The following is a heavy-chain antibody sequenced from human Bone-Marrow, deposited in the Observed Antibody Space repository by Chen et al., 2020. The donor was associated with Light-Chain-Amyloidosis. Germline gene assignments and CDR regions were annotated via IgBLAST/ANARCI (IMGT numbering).Heavy chain of an antibody. CDR1: GFPFSTYW. J-gene: IGHJ3*02. V-gene: IGHV3-7*01. Sequence: EVQLVESGGGLVQPGGSLRLSCAASGFPFSTYWMSWVRQPPGKGLELVANIKQDGSELHYVDSVKGRFTVSRDNAKNSLYLQMNTLRADDTAVYYCARGDYYGYLDAFDIWGQGTMVTVSS. CDR2: IKQDGSEL. CDR3: ARGDYYGYLDAFDI. D-gene: IGHD3-10*01.